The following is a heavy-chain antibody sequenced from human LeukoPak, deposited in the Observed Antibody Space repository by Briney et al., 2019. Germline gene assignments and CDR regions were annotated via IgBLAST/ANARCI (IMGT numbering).Heavy chain of an antibody. J-gene: IGHJ4*02. Sequence: PGRSLRLSCAASGFTFSSYAMHWVRQAPGKGLEWVANIKSDGSEKYSVDSVKGRFTISRDNAKNSLYLQMNSLRAEDTAVYYCAREEGTFDYWGRGTLVTVSS. CDR2: IKSDGSEK. D-gene: IGHD3-10*01. V-gene: IGHV3-7*01. CDR3: AREEGTFDY. CDR1: GFTFSSYA.